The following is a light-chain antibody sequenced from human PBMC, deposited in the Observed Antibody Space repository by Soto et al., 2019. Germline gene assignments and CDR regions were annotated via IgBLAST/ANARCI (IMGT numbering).Light chain of an antibody. J-gene: IGKJ1*01. CDR2: DTS. CDR3: QHYNSYSEA. CDR1: QDIGHY. V-gene: IGKV1D-8*03. Sequence: VIWMTQSPSFLSAIRGDRVTISCRMSQDIGHYLAWYRQKPGKAPELLIYDTSRLQTGAPSRFSGSGSGTSFTLTISSLQPDDFATYYCQHYNSYSEAFGQGPKVELK.